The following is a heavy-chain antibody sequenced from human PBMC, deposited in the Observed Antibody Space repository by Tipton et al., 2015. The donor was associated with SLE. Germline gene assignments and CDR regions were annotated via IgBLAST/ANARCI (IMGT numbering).Heavy chain of an antibody. CDR2: INHSENT. D-gene: IGHD2-15*01. J-gene: IGHJ3*02. Sequence: TLSLTCAVYGGSFSGYYWSWIRQPPGKGLEWIGAINHSENTNYNPSLKSRVTISVDTSKNQFSLKLSSVTAADTAVYYCARGRDGGSHAFDIWGQGTTVTVSS. V-gene: IGHV4-34*01. CDR3: ARGRDGGSHAFDI. CDR1: GGSFSGYY.